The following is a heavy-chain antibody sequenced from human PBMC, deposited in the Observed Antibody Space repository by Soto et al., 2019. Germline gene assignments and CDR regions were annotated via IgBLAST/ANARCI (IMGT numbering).Heavy chain of an antibody. J-gene: IGHJ3*02. Sequence: SETLSLTCAVSGYSISSGYYWGWIRQPPGKGLEWIGSIYHSGRTYYSPSLKSRVTISVDTSKNQFSLKLSSVTAADTAVYYCASDSGDSSGYGAFDIWGQGTMVTVSS. V-gene: IGHV4-38-2*01. CDR1: GYSISSGYY. CDR3: ASDSGDSSGYGAFDI. D-gene: IGHD3-22*01. CDR2: IYHSGRT.